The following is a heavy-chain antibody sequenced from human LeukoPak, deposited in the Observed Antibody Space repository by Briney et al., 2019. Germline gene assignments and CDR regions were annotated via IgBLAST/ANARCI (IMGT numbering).Heavy chain of an antibody. CDR1: GFTFSSYA. Sequence: PGGSLRLSCAASGFTFSSYAMSWFRQAPGKGLEWVSAISGSGGSTYYADSVKGRFTISRDNSKNTLYLQMNSLRAEDTAVYYCAKDGYYYDSSGENFDYWGQGTLVTVSS. D-gene: IGHD3-22*01. CDR2: ISGSGGST. V-gene: IGHV3-23*01. J-gene: IGHJ4*02. CDR3: AKDGYYYDSSGENFDY.